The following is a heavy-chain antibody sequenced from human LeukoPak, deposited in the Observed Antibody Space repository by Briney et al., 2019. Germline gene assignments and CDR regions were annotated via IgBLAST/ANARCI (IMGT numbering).Heavy chain of an antibody. CDR1: GYTFTSYG. CDR3: ATSCSTTSCYGVRSDY. Sequence: GASVNLSCNASGYTFTSYGISWVRQAPGQGLEWMGWISAYNGNTNYAKKVQGRVTMTTDTSRSTAYMELRSLRSDDTAVYYCATSCSTTSCYGVRSDYWGQGTLVTVSS. D-gene: IGHD2-2*01. J-gene: IGHJ4*02. V-gene: IGHV1-18*01. CDR2: ISAYNGNT.